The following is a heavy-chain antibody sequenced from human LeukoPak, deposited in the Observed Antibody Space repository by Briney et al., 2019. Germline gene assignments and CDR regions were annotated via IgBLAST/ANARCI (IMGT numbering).Heavy chain of an antibody. CDR1: GFTFSSYS. D-gene: IGHD1-26*01. CDR2: ISSYSSTT. V-gene: IGHV3-48*04. J-gene: IGHJ4*02. Sequence: GGSLRLSCAASGFTFSSYSMNWVRQAPGKGLEWVSYISSYSSTTDYADSVQGRFTISRDNAKNSLYLQMNSLRAEDTAVYYCARDQGARYSGSFDWGQGTLVTVSS. CDR3: ARDQGARYSGSFD.